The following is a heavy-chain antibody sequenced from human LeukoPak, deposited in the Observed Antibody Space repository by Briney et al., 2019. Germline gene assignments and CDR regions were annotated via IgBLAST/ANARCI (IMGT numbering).Heavy chain of an antibody. J-gene: IGHJ3*02. CDR1: GGTFSSYA. CDR2: IIPIFGTA. D-gene: IGHD5-24*01. Sequence: GASVKVSCKASGGTFSSYAISWVRQAPGQGLEWMGGIIPIFGTANYAQKFQDRVTITADESTSTADTELSSLRSEDTAVYYCARGQEMATQGAFDIWGQGTMVTVSS. CDR3: ARGQEMATQGAFDI. V-gene: IGHV1-69*01.